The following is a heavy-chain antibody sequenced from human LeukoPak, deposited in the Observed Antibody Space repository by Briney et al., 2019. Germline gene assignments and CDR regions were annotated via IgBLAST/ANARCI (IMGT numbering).Heavy chain of an antibody. CDR1: GFTFSSYS. CDR2: ISSSSSTI. Sequence: GSLRLSCAASGFTFSSYSMNWVRQAPGKGLEWVSYISSSSSTIYYADSVKGRFTISRDNAKNSLYLQMNSLRDEDTAVYYCAREGGGYSGYGIFGYWGQGTLVTVSS. V-gene: IGHV3-48*02. CDR3: AREGGGYSGYGIFGY. D-gene: IGHD5-12*01. J-gene: IGHJ4*02.